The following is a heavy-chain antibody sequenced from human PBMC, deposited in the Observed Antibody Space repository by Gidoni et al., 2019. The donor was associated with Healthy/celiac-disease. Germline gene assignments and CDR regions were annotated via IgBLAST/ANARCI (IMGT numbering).Heavy chain of an antibody. CDR3: ARVASSVRSGSYDGLAS. CDR1: GGSISSSSYY. V-gene: IGHV4-39*01. D-gene: IGHD3-22*01. Sequence: QRQLQEASRGLVNPAETRSLTGTVAGGSISSSSYYWGWIRRPPGKGLEWIGSIYYSGSTYPNPSLKCRFPISVDTSKHQFSLTLRSVSASVTAVYYCARVASSVRSGSYDGLASWGQGSLVTVSS. J-gene: IGHJ4*02. CDR2: IYYSGST.